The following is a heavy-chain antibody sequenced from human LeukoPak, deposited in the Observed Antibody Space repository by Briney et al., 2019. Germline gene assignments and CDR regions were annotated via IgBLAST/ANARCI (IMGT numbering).Heavy chain of an antibody. V-gene: IGHV3-21*01. J-gene: IGHJ4*02. D-gene: IGHD6-13*01. Sequence: GGSLRLSCAASGFTFSSYWMSWVRQAPGKGLEWVSSISSGSSYIYYADSVKGRFTISRDNAKNSLYLQMNSLRAEDTAVYYCARSYSSSCFDYWGQGTLVTVSS. CDR3: ARSYSSSCFDY. CDR1: GFTFSSYW. CDR2: ISSGSSYI.